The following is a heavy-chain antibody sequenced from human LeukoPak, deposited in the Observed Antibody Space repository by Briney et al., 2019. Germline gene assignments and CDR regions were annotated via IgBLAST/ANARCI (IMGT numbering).Heavy chain of an antibody. CDR1: GGSINSYY. J-gene: IGHJ4*02. V-gene: IGHV4-59*01. CDR2: IYYSGST. Sequence: SETLSLTCTVSGGSINSYYWSWIRQPPGKGLEYIGYIYYSGSTNYNPSLKRRVTISVDTSKNQFSLKLSFVTAGDTAVYYCARGPLSYYFDYWGQGTLVTVSS. CDR3: ARGPLSYYFDY.